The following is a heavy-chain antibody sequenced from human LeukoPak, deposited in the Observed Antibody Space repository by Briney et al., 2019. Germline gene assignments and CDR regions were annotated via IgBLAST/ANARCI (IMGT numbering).Heavy chain of an antibody. Sequence: GESLKISCKGSGYSFTSYWIGWVRQMPGKGLEWMGIIYPGDSRIRYNPSFQGQVTISVDRSISTAYLQWVSLKASDSAMYYCACRDLTSTWSFPWGQGTLVTVSS. V-gene: IGHV5-51*01. CDR2: IYPGDSRI. CDR1: GYSFTSYW. D-gene: IGHD6-13*01. CDR3: ACRDLTSTWSFP. J-gene: IGHJ5*02.